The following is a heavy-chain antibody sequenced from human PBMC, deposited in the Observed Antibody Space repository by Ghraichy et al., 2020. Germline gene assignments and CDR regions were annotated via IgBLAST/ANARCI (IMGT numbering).Heavy chain of an antibody. V-gene: IGHV1-2*04. Sequence: ASVKVSCKASGYNFTGYYMHWVRQAPGQGLEWMGWINPNSGGTNYAQKFQGWVTMTRDTSISTAYMELSRLRSDDTAVYYCARDRSGSYPSFDYWGQGTLVTVSS. CDR3: ARDRSGSYPSFDY. D-gene: IGHD1-26*01. J-gene: IGHJ4*02. CDR2: INPNSGGT. CDR1: GYNFTGYY.